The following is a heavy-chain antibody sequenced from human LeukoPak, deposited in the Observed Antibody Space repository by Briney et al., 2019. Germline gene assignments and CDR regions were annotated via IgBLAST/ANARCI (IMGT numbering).Heavy chain of an antibody. CDR3: AGESREWPGGCGSTSCQSYYYYGMDV. J-gene: IGHJ6*04. V-gene: IGHV1-69*13. CDR2: IIPIFGTA. D-gene: IGHD2-2*01. CDR1: GGTFSSYA. Sequence: ASVKVSCKASGGTFSSYAISWVRQAPGQGLEWMGGIIPIFGTANYAQKFQGRVTITADESTSTAYMELSSLRSEDTAVYYCAGESREWPGGCGSTSCQSYYYYGMDVWGKGTTVTVSS.